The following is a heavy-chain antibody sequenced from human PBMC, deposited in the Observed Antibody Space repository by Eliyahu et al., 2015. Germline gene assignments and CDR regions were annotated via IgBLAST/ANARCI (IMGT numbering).Heavy chain of an antibody. CDR1: GYTXTDYX. V-gene: IGHV1-2*02. CDR3: ARERSQCTGGICHRRTFDP. Sequence: QVQLVQSGAEVKNPGASVKVSCXPSGYTXTDYXIXXAXQAPGQGLEWMGWINPXSGGSHYAQKFQGRVTMTRDTSIKTSFMELNRLRSDDTAVYYCARERSQCTGGICHRRTFDPWGQGTQVTVSS. J-gene: IGHJ5*02. CDR2: INPXSGGS. D-gene: IGHD2-8*02.